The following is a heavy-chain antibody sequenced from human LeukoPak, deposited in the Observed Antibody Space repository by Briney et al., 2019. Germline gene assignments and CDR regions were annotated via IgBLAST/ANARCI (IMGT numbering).Heavy chain of an antibody. D-gene: IGHD5-12*01. CDR2: INDVASHI. J-gene: IGHJ4*02. Sequence: GGSLRLSCAGSGFTFSSSAMTWVRQAPGKGLEWVSSINDVASHIYYADSVKGRFTISRDNAKNSLFLQMNSLRAEDTAVYYCARDPTQWLRYGHFDYWGQGSLVTVSS. V-gene: IGHV3-21*01. CDR3: ARDPTQWLRYGHFDY. CDR1: GFTFSSSA.